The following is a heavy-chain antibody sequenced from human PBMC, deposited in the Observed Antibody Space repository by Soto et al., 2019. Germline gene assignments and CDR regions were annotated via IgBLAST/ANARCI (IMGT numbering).Heavy chain of an antibody. CDR1: GFTFSTYG. CDR3: AKVTQSGYTYGVDY. Sequence: GGSLRLSCAASGFTFSTYGMHWVRQAPGKGLEWVAVISYDGTIKYYADSVKGRFTISRDNSKNTLYLQMNSLRTEDTAVYYCAKVTQSGYTYGVDYWAWETWSPLL. CDR2: ISYDGTIK. V-gene: IGHV3-30*18. J-gene: IGHJ4*02. D-gene: IGHD5-18*01.